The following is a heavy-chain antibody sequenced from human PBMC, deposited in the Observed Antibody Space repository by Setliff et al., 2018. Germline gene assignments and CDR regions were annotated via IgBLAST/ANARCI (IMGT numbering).Heavy chain of an antibody. Sequence: GASVKVSCKASGYSFSDFYMHWVRQVPGRGPEWMGSINPKSGVTRYVQKFQGRVTMTTDRSTSTAYMELSSLRSEDTAVYYCARGMITFGGVIVNYDYWGQGTLVTVSS. J-gene: IGHJ4*02. CDR1: GYSFSDFY. CDR2: INPKSGVT. V-gene: IGHV1-2*02. CDR3: ARGMITFGGVIVNYDY. D-gene: IGHD3-16*02.